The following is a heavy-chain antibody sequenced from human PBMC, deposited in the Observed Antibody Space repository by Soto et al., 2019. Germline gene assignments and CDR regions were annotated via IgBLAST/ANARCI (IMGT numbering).Heavy chain of an antibody. CDR3: ARTLTWNDEDYYGMDV. V-gene: IGHV3-30-3*01. D-gene: IGHD1-1*01. CDR1: GFTFSSYA. J-gene: IGHJ6*02. Sequence: QVQLVESGGGVVQPGRSLRLSCAASGFTFSSYAMHWVRQAPGKGLEWVAVISYDGSNKYYADSVKGRFTISRDNSKNTLYLQMNSLRAEDTAVYYCARTLTWNDEDYYGMDVWGQGTTVTVSS. CDR2: ISYDGSNK.